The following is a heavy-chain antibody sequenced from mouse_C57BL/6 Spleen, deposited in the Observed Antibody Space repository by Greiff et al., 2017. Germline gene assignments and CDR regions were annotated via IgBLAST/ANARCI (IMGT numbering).Heavy chain of an antibody. CDR2: IYPGNGDT. D-gene: IGHD1-1*01. CDR3: PRDYGSWYFDV. CDR1: GYTFTSYN. J-gene: IGHJ1*03. Sequence: LLESGAELVRPGASVKMSCKASGYTFTSYNMHWVKQTPRQGLEWIGAIYPGNGDTSYNQKFKGKATLTVDKSSSIAYMQLSSLTSEDSAVYYCPRDYGSWYFDVWGTGTTVTVSS. V-gene: IGHV1-12*01.